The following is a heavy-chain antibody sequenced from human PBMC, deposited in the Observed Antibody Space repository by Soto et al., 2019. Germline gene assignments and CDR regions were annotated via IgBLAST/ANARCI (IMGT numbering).Heavy chain of an antibody. V-gene: IGHV4-59*08. Sequence: QVQLQESGPGLVKPSETLSLSCTVSGGSISSYYWSWFRQSPGKRMEWIGYVHHSWGSSYNPSLQSRFAISLDTSQSQVSRKGTSVTATDTAVYYCARQGFGPLHGLVDVWGPGTTVTVSS. CDR3: ARQGFGPLHGLVDV. D-gene: IGHD3-10*01. J-gene: IGHJ6*02. CDR1: GGSISSYY. CDR2: VHHSWGS.